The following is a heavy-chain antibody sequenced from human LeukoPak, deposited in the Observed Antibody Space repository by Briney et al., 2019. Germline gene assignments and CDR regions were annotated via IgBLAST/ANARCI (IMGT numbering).Heavy chain of an antibody. Sequence: GASVKVSCKASGYTFTSYYMHWVRQAPGQGLEWMGIINPSGGSTSYAQKFQGRVTMTRDTSTSTVYMELSSLRSEDTAVYYCAREGAGNYSSTSCYKRTRTYYFDYWGQGTLVTVSS. CDR1: GYTFTSYY. J-gene: IGHJ4*02. CDR2: INPSGGST. CDR3: AREGAGNYSSTSCYKRTRTYYFDY. D-gene: IGHD2-2*02. V-gene: IGHV1-46*01.